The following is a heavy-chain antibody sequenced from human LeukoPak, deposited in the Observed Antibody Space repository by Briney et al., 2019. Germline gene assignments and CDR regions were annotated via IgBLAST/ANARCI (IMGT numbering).Heavy chain of an antibody. J-gene: IGHJ4*02. D-gene: IGHD3-3*01. V-gene: IGHV3-23*01. CDR3: AKTTIFGVVTAYYFDY. Sequence: GGSLRLSCAASGFTFSSYAMSWVRQAPGKGLEWVSAISGSGGSTYYADSVKGRFTISRDNSKNTLYLQMNSLRAEDTAVYYCAKTTIFGVVTAYYFDYWGQGTLVTVSS. CDR1: GFTFSSYA. CDR2: ISGSGGST.